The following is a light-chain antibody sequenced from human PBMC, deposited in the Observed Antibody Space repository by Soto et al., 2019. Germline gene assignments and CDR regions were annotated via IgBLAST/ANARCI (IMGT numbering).Light chain of an antibody. V-gene: IGKV3-15*01. Sequence: EIVMTQSPATLSVSPGERATLSCRASQSVSSNLAWYQQKPGQAPRLLVYGASTRATGIPARFSGSGSGTQLTLTISSMQSEDFEVYYCKKHNNWHLTFGGGTKVEIK. CDR2: GAS. CDR1: QSVSSN. J-gene: IGKJ4*01. CDR3: KKHNNWHLT.